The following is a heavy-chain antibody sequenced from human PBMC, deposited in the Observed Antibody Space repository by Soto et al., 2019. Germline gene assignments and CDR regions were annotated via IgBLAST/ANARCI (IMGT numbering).Heavy chain of an antibody. D-gene: IGHD3-22*01. CDR1: GYTFTSYG. V-gene: IGHV1-18*04. Sequence: ASVKDFCKASGYTFTSYGISWGRQAPGQGLEWMGWISAYNGNTTYAQKLQGRVTMTTDTSTSTAYKELRSLRSDDTVVYYCAREAGGYFSGWGQGTLVTVSS. CDR2: ISAYNGNT. CDR3: AREAGGYFSG. J-gene: IGHJ4*02.